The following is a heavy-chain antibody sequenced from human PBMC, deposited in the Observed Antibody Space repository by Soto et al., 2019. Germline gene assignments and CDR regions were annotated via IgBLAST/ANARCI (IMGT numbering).Heavy chain of an antibody. Sequence: SETRSRTGAVSGGSISISNWWNYVRQPPGKVLEWIGEIYHSGSTNYNPSLKSRVTISVDKSKNQFSLKLSSVTAADTALYYCASLWFGELFDWFDPWGQGTLVTVSS. V-gene: IGHV4-4*02. CDR1: GGSISISNW. CDR2: IYHSGST. CDR3: ASLWFGELFDWFDP. J-gene: IGHJ5*02. D-gene: IGHD3-10*01.